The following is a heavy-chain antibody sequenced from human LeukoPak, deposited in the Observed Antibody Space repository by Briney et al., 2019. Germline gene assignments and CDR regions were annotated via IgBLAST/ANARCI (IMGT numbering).Heavy chain of an antibody. J-gene: IGHJ4*02. D-gene: IGHD3-9*01. Sequence: ASVTVSCKASGYTFTSYGISWVRQAPGQGLEWMGWISAYNGNTNYAQKFQGRVTMTRNTSISTAYMELSSLRSEDTAVYYCARGRRLTGYYDFDYWGQGTLVTVSS. CDR1: GYTFTSYG. V-gene: IGHV1-18*01. CDR2: ISAYNGNT. CDR3: ARGRRLTGYYDFDY.